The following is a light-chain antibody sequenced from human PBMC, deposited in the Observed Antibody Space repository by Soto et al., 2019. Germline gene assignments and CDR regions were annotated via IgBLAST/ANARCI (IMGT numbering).Light chain of an antibody. CDR1: QSVRSN. CDR2: GAS. J-gene: IGKJ1*01. CDR3: QQYNDWPPM. Sequence: EIVMTQSPATLSASPGERATLSCRASQSVRSNLAWYQQKPGQAPRLLIYGASTRATGIPARFSGSGSGTEFTLSIGSLQSEDFAVYYCQQYNDWPPMFGQGTKVEIK. V-gene: IGKV3-15*01.